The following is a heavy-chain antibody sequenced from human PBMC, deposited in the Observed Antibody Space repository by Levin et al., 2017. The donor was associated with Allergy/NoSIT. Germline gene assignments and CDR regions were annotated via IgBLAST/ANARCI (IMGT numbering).Heavy chain of an antibody. CDR1: GFTFSRYW. CDR3: ARDKDDILTGYSLDY. CDR2: VNSDGSTT. D-gene: IGHD3-9*01. V-gene: IGHV3-74*01. Sequence: SCAASGFTFSRYWMHWVRQAPGKGLVWVSRVNSDGSTTTYADSVKGRFTISRDNAKNTLYLQMNSLRAEDTAVYYCARDKDDILTGYSLDYWGQGTLVTVSP. J-gene: IGHJ4*02.